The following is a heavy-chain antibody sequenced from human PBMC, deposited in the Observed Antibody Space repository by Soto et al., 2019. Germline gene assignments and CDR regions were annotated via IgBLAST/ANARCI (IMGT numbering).Heavy chain of an antibody. Sequence: SKTLSLTCAISGDSVSSNSAAWGWIRQSPSRGLEWLGRTFYRSKWYNDYAVSVKGRITINPDTSKNLFSLQLNSVTPEDTAVNYCAKEGGNHYYYYAMYVWDQGTTVTVSS. CDR3: AKEGGNHYYYYAMYV. CDR2: TFYRSKWYN. CDR1: GDSVSSNSAA. D-gene: IGHD1-26*01. V-gene: IGHV6-1*01. J-gene: IGHJ6*02.